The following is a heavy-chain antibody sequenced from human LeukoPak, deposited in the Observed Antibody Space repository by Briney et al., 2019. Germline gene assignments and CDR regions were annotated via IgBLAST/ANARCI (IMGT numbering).Heavy chain of an antibody. CDR1: GGSLSTYY. J-gene: IGHJ6*02. V-gene: IGHV4-59*12. CDR2: IHQSGST. CDR3: SREQYTFDGSGWFGMDV. D-gene: IGHD6-19*01. Sequence: PSETLSLTCSVSGGSLSTYYWTWTRHPPGKGLEWIGYIHQSGSTEFNPSLKSRVTMSLDTSRNQFSLKMTTVTAADTAVYYCSREQYTFDGSGWFGMDVWGQGTTVTVSS.